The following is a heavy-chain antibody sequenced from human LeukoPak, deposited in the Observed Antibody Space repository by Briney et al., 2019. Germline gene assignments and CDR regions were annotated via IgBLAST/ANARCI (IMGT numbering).Heavy chain of an antibody. D-gene: IGHD2-15*01. CDR2: IKQDGSEK. Sequence: GGSLRLSCAASGFTFSSYWMSWVRQAPGKGLEWVANIKQDGSEKYYVDSVKGRFTISRDNAKNSLYLQMNSLRAEDTAVYYCARPGYCSGDTCYVAFDIWGQGTMVTVSS. CDR1: GFTFSSYW. V-gene: IGHV3-7*01. CDR3: ARPGYCSGDTCYVAFDI. J-gene: IGHJ3*02.